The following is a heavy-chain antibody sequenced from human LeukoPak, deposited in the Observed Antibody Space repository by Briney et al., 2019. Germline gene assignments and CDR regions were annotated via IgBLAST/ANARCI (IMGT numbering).Heavy chain of an antibody. CDR1: GSTFSSYS. D-gene: IGHD3-10*01. CDR2: ISSSSSYI. V-gene: IGHV3-21*01. CDR3: ARDLGYYGSGIRSFDY. J-gene: IGHJ4*02. Sequence: GGSLRLSCAASGSTFSSYSMNWVRQAPGKGLEWVSSISSSSSYIYYADSVKGRFTISRDNAKNSLYLQMNSLRAEDTAVYYCARDLGYYGSGIRSFDYWGQGTLVTVSS.